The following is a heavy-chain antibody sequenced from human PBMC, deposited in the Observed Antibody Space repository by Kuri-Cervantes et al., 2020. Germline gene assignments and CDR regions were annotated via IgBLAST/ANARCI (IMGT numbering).Heavy chain of an antibody. V-gene: IGHV4-59*12. Sequence: GSLRLSCTVSGGSISSYYWSWIRQPPGKGLEWIGYIYYSGSTNYNPSLKSRVTMSADTSKNQFSLKLSSVTAADTAVYYCARGRVRDFDYWGQGTLVTVSS. J-gene: IGHJ4*02. CDR3: ARGRVRDFDY. D-gene: IGHD4-11*01. CDR1: GGSISSYY. CDR2: IYYSGST.